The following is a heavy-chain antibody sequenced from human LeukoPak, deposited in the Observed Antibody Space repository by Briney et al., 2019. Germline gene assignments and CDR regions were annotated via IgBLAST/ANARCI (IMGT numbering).Heavy chain of an antibody. Sequence: GSLRLSCAASGFTFSSYSMNWVRQAPGKGLEWVSSISSSSSYIYYADSVKGRFTISRDNAKNSLYLQMNSLRAEDTAVYYWARRYGSGSYLPYYYYYMDVWGKGTTVTISS. CDR3: ARRYGSGSYLPYYYYYMDV. J-gene: IGHJ6*03. CDR1: GFTFSSYS. D-gene: IGHD3-10*01. CDR2: ISSSSSYI. V-gene: IGHV3-21*01.